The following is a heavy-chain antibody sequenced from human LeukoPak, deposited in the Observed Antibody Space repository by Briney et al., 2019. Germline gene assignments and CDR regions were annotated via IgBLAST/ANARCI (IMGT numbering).Heavy chain of an antibody. CDR2: INDSGSA. D-gene: IGHD3-3*01. J-gene: IGHJ5*02. CDR3: ARDHLANLASRLFDP. Sequence: PGGSLRLSCAASGFTFSSYEMNWVRQAPGKGLEWIGEINDSGSANYNSSLKRRVTISADTSKNHFSLKLNSVTAADTAVYYCARDHLANLASRLFDPWGQGTLVTVSS. V-gene: IGHV4-34*01. CDR1: GFTFSSYE.